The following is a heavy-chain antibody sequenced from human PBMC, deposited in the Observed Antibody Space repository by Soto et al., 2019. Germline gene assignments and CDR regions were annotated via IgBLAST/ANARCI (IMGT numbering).Heavy chain of an antibody. D-gene: IGHD3-3*01. J-gene: IGHJ5*02. CDR2: INPSGGST. V-gene: IGHV1-46*01. CDR1: GYTFTSYY. CDR3: ARDREEIFGVALRNWFDP. Sequence: ASVKVSCKASGYTFTSYYMHWVRQAPGQGLEWMGIINPSGGSTSYAQKFQGRVTMTRDTSTSTVYMELSSLRSEDTAVYYCARDREEIFGVALRNWFDPWGQGTLVTVSS.